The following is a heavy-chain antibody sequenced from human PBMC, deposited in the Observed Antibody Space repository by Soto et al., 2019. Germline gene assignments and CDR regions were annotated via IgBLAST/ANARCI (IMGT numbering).Heavy chain of an antibody. J-gene: IGHJ3*02. CDR1: GGFVSSGSYY. D-gene: IGHD1-1*01. CDR3: ARVERGTATTVVDAFDI. CDR2: MSHSGGT. Sequence: QVQLQQWGAGLLKPSETLSLTCAVYGGFVSSGSYYWSWIRQPPGKGLEWIGEMSHSGGTNFNQSLKSRVTISVDTSKNQFSLKMSSVPAADTALYYCARVERGTATTVVDAFDIWGPGTMVTVSS. V-gene: IGHV4-34*01.